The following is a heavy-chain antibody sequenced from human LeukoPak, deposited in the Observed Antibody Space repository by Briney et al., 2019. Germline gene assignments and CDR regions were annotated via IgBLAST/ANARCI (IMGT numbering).Heavy chain of an antibody. CDR3: ARGYSSASDAFDI. CDR2: IKQDGSEK. CDR1: GFTFSSYW. J-gene: IGHJ3*02. D-gene: IGHD6-19*01. V-gene: IGHV3-7*01. Sequence: PGGSLRLSCAASGFTFSSYWMSWVRQAPGKGLKWVANIKQDGSEKYYVDSVKGRFTISRDNAKNSPYLQMNSLRAEDTAVYYCARGYSSASDAFDIWGQGTMVTVSS.